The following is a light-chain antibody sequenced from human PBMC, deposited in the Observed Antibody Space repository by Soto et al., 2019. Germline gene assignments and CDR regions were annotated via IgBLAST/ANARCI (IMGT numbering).Light chain of an antibody. V-gene: IGKV3-20*01. J-gene: IGKJ3*01. CDR2: GAS. CDR1: QSVSSNY. CDR3: QQYGRSPFT. Sequence: EIVMTQSPGTLSLSPGETATLSCRASQSVSSNYVAWFHQKPGQAPRLLIYGASSRATGVPDRFSASGSGTDFTLTISRPEPEDFAVYYCQQYGRSPFTFGPGTKVDIK.